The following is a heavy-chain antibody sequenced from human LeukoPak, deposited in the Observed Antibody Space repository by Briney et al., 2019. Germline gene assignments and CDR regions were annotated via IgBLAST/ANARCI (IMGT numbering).Heavy chain of an antibody. D-gene: IGHD4-17*01. CDR1: GGSISSYY. CDR2: IYYSGST. CDR3: ASGDYPGYFDL. Sequence: SETLSLTCTVSGGSISSYYWSWIRQPPGKGLEWIGYIYYSGSTNYNPSLKSRVTISVDTSKNQFSLKLSSVTAADTAVYYCASGDYPGYFDLWGRGTLVTVSS. V-gene: IGHV4-59*01. J-gene: IGHJ2*01.